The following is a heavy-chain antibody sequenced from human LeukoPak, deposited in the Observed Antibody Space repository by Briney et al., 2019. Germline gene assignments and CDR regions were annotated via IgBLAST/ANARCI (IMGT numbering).Heavy chain of an antibody. CDR3: AMIGHYYGSGSPPNDAFDI. CDR1: GYTLTELS. J-gene: IGHJ3*02. V-gene: IGHV1-24*01. CDR2: FDPEDGET. D-gene: IGHD3-10*01. Sequence: ASVKVSCKVSGYTLTELSMHWVRQAPGKGLEWMGGFDPEDGETIYAQKFQGRVTMTEDTSTDTAYMELSSLRSEDTAVYYCAMIGHYYGSGSPPNDAFDIWGQGTMVTVSS.